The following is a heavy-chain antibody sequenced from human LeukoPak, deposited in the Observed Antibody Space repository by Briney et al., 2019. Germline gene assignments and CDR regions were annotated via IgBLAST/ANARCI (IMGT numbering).Heavy chain of an antibody. J-gene: IGHJ4*02. V-gene: IGHV4-34*01. Sequence: PSETLSLICAVYGGSFSGYYWSWIRQPPGKGLEWIGEINHSGSTNYNPSLKSRVTISVDTSKSQFSLKLSSVTAADTAVYYCARHGFYCSSTSCQVGFDYWGQGTLVTVSS. CDR1: GGSFSGYY. D-gene: IGHD2-2*01. CDR2: INHSGST. CDR3: ARHGFYCSSTSCQVGFDY.